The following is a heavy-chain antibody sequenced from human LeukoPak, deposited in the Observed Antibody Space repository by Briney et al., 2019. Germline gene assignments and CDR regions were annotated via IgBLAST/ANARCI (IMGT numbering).Heavy chain of an antibody. CDR2: INHSGST. Sequence: SETLSLTCTVSGGSISSYYWSWIRQPPGKGLEWIGEINHSGSTNYNPSLKSRVTISVDTSKNQFSLKLSSVTAADTAVYYCARGAYFDWLFGYSWKPFDYWGQGTLVTVSS. CDR3: ARGAYFDWLFGYSWKPFDY. V-gene: IGHV4-34*01. J-gene: IGHJ4*02. CDR1: GGSISSYY. D-gene: IGHD3-9*01.